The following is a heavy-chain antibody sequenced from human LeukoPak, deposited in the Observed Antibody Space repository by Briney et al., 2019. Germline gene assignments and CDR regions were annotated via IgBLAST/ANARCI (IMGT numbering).Heavy chain of an antibody. CDR3: ARPRRITMVRGVPRSYYFDY. J-gene: IGHJ4*02. CDR2: IYHSGNT. V-gene: IGHV4-4*02. Sequence: SETLSLTCAVSGDSINSPNWWTWVRQPPGKGLEWIGEIYHSGNTNYNPSLKSRVTISVDKSKNQFSLKLTSMTAADTAVYYCARPRRITMVRGVPRSYYFDYWGQGTLVTVSS. D-gene: IGHD3-10*01. CDR1: GDSINSPNW.